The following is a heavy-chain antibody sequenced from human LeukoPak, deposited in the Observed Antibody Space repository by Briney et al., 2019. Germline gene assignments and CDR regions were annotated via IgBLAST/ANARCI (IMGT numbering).Heavy chain of an antibody. CDR2: ISYDGSNK. V-gene: IGHV3-30-3*01. D-gene: IGHD6-19*01. CDR1: GFSFSSDA. CDR3: AREFYSSGWYEGPFDP. J-gene: IGHJ5*02. Sequence: PGGSLRLSCAASGFSFSSDAMHWVRQAPGKGLEWVAVISYDGSNKYYADSVKGRFTISRDNSKNTLYLQMNSLRAEDTAVYYCAREFYSSGWYEGPFDPWGQGTLVTVSS.